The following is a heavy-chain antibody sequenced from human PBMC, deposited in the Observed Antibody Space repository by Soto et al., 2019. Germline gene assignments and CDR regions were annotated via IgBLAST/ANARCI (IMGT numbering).Heavy chain of an antibody. CDR1: GFTFNYYG. J-gene: IGHJ4*02. V-gene: IGHV3-7*05. CDR2: IKQDGSGT. D-gene: IGHD2-2*01. CDR3: ARYCTSTSCPTRGSDY. Sequence: GGSLRLSCAASGFTFNYYGMRWFRQAPGKGLEWVASIKQDGSGTYYVDSVKGRFTISRDNAKNSLYLQMNSLTAEDTAVYYCARYCTSTSCPTRGSDYWGQGTLVTVSS.